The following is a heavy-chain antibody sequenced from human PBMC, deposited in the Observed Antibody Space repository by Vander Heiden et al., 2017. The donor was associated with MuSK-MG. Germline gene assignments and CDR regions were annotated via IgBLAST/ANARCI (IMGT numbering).Heavy chain of an antibody. D-gene: IGHD3-10*01. J-gene: IGHJ6*03. CDR1: GFTFSSYA. V-gene: IGHV3-23*01. Sequence: EMQLSESGGGLVQPGGSLRLSCAVSGFTFSSYAMNWVRQAQGKVLEWVSAISDDGSSPYYADSVKGRFTISRDNSKNTLYLQMSSLRVEDTAVYFCAWSHSGYFFYMDVWGKGTSVTVSS. CDR3: AWSHSGYFFYMDV. CDR2: ISDDGSSP.